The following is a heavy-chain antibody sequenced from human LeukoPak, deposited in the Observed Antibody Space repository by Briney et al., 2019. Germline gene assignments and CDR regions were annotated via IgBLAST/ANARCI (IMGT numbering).Heavy chain of an antibody. D-gene: IGHD6-6*01. V-gene: IGHV5-51*01. Sequence: GESLKISCKDSGNSFTTSLIVWVRQMPGKGLEWMGIIYPGDSDTKYSPSSQGQVTISADKSISTAYLQWSSLKASDTAIYYCARPKYSSSLAFDYWGQGTPVTVSS. CDR2: IYPGDSDT. CDR3: ARPKYSSSLAFDY. CDR1: GNSFTTSL. J-gene: IGHJ4*02.